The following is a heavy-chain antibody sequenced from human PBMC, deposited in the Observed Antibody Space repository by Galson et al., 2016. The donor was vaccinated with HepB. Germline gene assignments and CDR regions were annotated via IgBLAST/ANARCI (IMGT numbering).Heavy chain of an antibody. V-gene: IGHV3-23*01. J-gene: IGHJ4*02. D-gene: IGHD4-17*01. CDR3: AKGLYGDYSYFDD. CDR2: IAGSGAPT. Sequence: LRLSCAASGFTFNIYAMSWVRQAPGKGLEWVAAIAGSGAPTNYADSVKGRFTISRDNSKNTLYLQMNSLRAEDTAVCYCAKGLYGDYSYFDDWGQGTLVTVSS. CDR1: GFTFNIYA.